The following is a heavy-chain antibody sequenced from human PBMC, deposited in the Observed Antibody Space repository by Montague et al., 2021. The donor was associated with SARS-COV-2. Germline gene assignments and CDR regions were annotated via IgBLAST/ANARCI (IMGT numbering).Heavy chain of an antibody. CDR3: TRWDPQIRTLFGFRGKSANDY. CDR1: GESFSGYY. D-gene: IGHD4-23*01. CDR2: INDGGTT. V-gene: IGHV4-34*01. Sequence: SETLSLTCAVYGESFSGYYWTWIRQSPGRGLEWIAEINDGGTTNYNSSLKSRVTLSVDTSKNQFSLKLSSVTVADTAVYYCTRWDPQIRTLFGFRGKSANDYWGQGTLVTVSS. J-gene: IGHJ4*02.